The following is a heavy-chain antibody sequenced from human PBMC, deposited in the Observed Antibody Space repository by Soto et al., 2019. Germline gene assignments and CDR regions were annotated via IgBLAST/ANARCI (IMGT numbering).Heavy chain of an antibody. CDR1: GFTFSSYG. CDR2: ISYDGSNK. D-gene: IGHD6-13*01. J-gene: IGHJ4*02. Sequence: QVQLVESGGGVVQPGRSLRLSCAASGFTFSSYGMHWVRQAPGKGLEWVAVISYDGSNKYYADSVKGRFTISRDNSKNTLYLQMNSLRAEDTAVYYCAKVGSLRAAGRGYWGQGTLVTVSS. CDR3: AKVGSLRAAGRGY. V-gene: IGHV3-30*18.